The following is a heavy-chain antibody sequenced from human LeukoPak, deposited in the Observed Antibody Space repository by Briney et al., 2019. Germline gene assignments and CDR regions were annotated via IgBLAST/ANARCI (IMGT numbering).Heavy chain of an antibody. D-gene: IGHD6-19*01. CDR1: GYTFTSYY. J-gene: IGHJ1*01. CDR2: INPSGGST. Sequence: ASVKVSCKASGYTFTSYYMHWVRQAPGQGLEWMGIINPSGGSTSYAQKFQGRVTMTRDTSASTVYMELSSLRSEDTAVYYCARDLFFRYSSGWYSAEYFQHWGQGTLVTVCS. V-gene: IGHV1-46*01. CDR3: ARDLFFRYSSGWYSAEYFQH.